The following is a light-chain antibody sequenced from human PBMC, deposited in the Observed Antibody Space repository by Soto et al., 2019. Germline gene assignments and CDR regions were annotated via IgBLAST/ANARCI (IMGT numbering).Light chain of an antibody. V-gene: IGLV1-44*01. CDR1: SSNIGRNT. J-gene: IGLJ3*02. CDR2: RNS. CDR3: DACDDNLRGLL. Sequence: QSGLTQPPSASGTPGQRIIISCSGSSSNIGRNTVNWYQHLPGRAPKVLIYRNSHRPSGVPDRFSGSQSGSSASLAISGLQSEDEADYYCDACDDNLRGLLFGGGTKLTVL.